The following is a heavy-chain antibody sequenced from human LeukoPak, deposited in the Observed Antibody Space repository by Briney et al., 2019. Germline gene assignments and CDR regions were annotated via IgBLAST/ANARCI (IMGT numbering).Heavy chain of an antibody. D-gene: IGHD1-1*01. CDR3: ARQVRELTGTYHYYYYYGLDV. CDR2: IFPGDSDT. V-gene: IGHV5-51*01. Sequence: GESLKISCRGAGYKFAGYWIAWVRQMPGKGLEWMGIIFPGDSDTKYSPSFQGQVTISADTSTSTAYLQLDSLKASDTAFYYCARQVRELTGTYHYYYYYGLDVWGQGTTVTVSS. CDR1: GYKFAGYW. J-gene: IGHJ6*02.